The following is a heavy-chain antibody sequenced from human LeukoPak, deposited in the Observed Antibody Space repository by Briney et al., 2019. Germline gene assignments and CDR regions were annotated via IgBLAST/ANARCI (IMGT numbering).Heavy chain of an antibody. CDR3: ARVYAHRRGYSYAPWDY. Sequence: PSETLSLTCTVSGGSISSYYWSWIRQPPGKGQEWIGYIYYSGSTNYNPSLKSRVTISVDTSKNQFSLKLSSVTAADTAVYYCARVYAHRRGYSYAPWDYWGQGTLVTVSS. J-gene: IGHJ4*02. CDR2: IYYSGST. D-gene: IGHD5-18*01. V-gene: IGHV4-59*01. CDR1: GGSISSYY.